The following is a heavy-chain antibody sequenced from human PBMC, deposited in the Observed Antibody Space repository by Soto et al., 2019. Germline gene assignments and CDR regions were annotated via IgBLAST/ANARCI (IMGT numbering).Heavy chain of an antibody. CDR3: AREYCSSTSCYPHYFDY. CDR2: IYYSGST. V-gene: IGHV4-31*03. D-gene: IGHD2-2*01. J-gene: IGHJ4*02. Sequence: QVQLQESGPGLVKHSQTLSLTCTVSGGSISSGGYYWSWIRQHPGKGLEWIGYIYYSGSTYYNPSLKSRVTISVDTSKNQFSLKLSSVTAADTAVYYCAREYCSSTSCYPHYFDYWGQGTLVTVSS. CDR1: GGSISSGGYY.